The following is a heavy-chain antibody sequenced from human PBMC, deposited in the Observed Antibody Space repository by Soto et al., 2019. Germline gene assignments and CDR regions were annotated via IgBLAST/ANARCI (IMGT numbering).Heavy chain of an antibody. CDR2: INHSGST. Sequence: SETLSLTCAVYGGSFSGYYWSWIRQPPGKRLKWIGEINHSGSTNYNPSLKSRVTISVDTSKNQFSLKLSSVTAADTAVYYCARLYYYGSGSYLNYYYGMDVWGQGTTVTVSS. CDR1: GGSFSGYY. V-gene: IGHV4-34*01. J-gene: IGHJ6*02. CDR3: ARLYYYGSGSYLNYYYGMDV. D-gene: IGHD3-10*01.